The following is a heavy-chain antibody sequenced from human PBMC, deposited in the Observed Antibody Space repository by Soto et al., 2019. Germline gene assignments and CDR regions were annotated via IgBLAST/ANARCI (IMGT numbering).Heavy chain of an antibody. J-gene: IGHJ4*02. Sequence: SVKVSCKASGGTFSSYTISWVRQAPGQGLEWMGRIIPILGIANYAQKFQGRVTITADKSTSTAYMELSSLRSEETAVYYCARGRLVRGYNFDYWGQGTLVTVS. D-gene: IGHD3-10*01. CDR3: ARGRLVRGYNFDY. V-gene: IGHV1-69*02. CDR1: GGTFSSYT. CDR2: IIPILGIA.